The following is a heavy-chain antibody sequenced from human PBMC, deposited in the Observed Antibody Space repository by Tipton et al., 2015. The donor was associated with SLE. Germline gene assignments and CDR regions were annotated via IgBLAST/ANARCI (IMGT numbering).Heavy chain of an antibody. CDR3: ARPCITMVQGVIITFDGMDV. CDR2: IYSGGST. V-gene: IGHV3-53*05. J-gene: IGHJ6*02. CDR1: GFTFNNYP. Sequence: GSLRLSCVASGFTFNNYPMTWVRQAPGKGLEWLSVIYSGGSTYYADSVKGRFTISRDNSKNTLYLQMNSLRAEDTAVYYCARPCITMVQGVIITFDGMDVWGQGTAVTVSS. D-gene: IGHD3-10*01.